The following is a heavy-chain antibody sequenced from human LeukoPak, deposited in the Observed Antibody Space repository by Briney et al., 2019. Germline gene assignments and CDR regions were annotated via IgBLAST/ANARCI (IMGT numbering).Heavy chain of an antibody. CDR2: INPNSGGT. D-gene: IGHD3-22*01. Sequence: ASVTVSCKASGYTFTSYDINWVRQATGQGLEWMGWINPNSGGTNYAQKFQGRVTMTRDTSISTAYMELSRLRSDDTAVYYCRGSDSSGYYSSPYYFDYWGQGTLVTVSS. CDR3: RGSDSSGYYSSPYYFDY. J-gene: IGHJ4*02. V-gene: IGHV1-2*02. CDR1: GYTFTSYD.